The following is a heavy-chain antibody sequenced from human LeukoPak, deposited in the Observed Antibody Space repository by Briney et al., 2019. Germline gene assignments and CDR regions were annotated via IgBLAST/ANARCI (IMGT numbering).Heavy chain of an antibody. CDR1: DDSISSYY. Sequence: SETLSLTCTVSDDSISSYYWSWIRQPPGKGLEWIGYIYYSGSTNYNSSLKSRVTISVDTSKNQFSLKLSSVTAADTAVYYCALSGSSDYSNALDYWGQGTLVTVSS. CDR3: ALSGSSDYSNALDY. V-gene: IGHV4-59*01. CDR2: IYYSGST. D-gene: IGHD4-11*01. J-gene: IGHJ4*02.